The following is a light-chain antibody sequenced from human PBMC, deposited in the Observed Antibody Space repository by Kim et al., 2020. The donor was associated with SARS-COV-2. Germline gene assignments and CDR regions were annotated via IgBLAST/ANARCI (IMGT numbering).Light chain of an antibody. J-gene: IGKJ2*01. CDR2: DAS. CDR1: QSISSW. V-gene: IGKV1-5*01. CDR3: QQYHSYPYT. Sequence: DIQMTKSHSTLSASVRDRVTITCRASQSISSWLAWYQQKPGKAPKLLMNDASSLESGVPSRFSGSGSGTEFTLTIISLQPDDFATYYCQQYHSYPYTFGQGTNWRS.